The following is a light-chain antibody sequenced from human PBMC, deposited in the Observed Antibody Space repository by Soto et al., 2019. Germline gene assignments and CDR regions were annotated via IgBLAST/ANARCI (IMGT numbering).Light chain of an antibody. CDR2: GAS. CDR1: QRVSSN. J-gene: IGKJ2*01. Sequence: EIVMTQFPATLSVSPGERATLSCRASQRVSSNLAWYQLRPGQAPRLLIHGASKRATGIPARFSGSGSGTEFTLTISSLQSEDFAVYYCQQYNNWPPMYTFGQGTKLEIK. CDR3: QQYNNWPPMYT. V-gene: IGKV3-15*01.